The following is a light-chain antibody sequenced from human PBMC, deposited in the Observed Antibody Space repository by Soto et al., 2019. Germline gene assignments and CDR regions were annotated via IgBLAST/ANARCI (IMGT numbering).Light chain of an antibody. CDR1: SSVVGSYNR. CDR2: DVS. J-gene: IGLJ1*01. V-gene: IGLV2-18*02. CDR3: SSYTTSSTYV. Sequence: QSVLTQPPSVSGSPGQSVAISCTGTSSVVGSYNRVSWYQQPPGTAPKLMIFDVSNRPSGVPDRFSGSKSGNTASLTISGLQAEDEAYYYSSSYTTSSTYVFGTGTMVTVL.